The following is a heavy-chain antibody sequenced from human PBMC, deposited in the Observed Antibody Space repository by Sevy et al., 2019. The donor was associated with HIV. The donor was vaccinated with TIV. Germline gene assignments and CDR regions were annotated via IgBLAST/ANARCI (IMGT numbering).Heavy chain of an antibody. Sequence: ASVKVSCKASGGTVSRYGISWVRQAPGQGLEWMGGIIPILGTVNYAQKFQGRVTITADESTKTAYMELSSLRSEDTAVYYCARGGGNGWYYFDYWGQQTLVTVSS. CDR2: IIPILGTV. D-gene: IGHD6-19*01. V-gene: IGHV1-69*13. CDR1: GGTVSRYG. CDR3: ARGGGNGWYYFDY. J-gene: IGHJ4*02.